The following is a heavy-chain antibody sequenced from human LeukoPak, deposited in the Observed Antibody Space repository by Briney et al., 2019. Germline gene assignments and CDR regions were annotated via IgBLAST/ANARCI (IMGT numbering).Heavy chain of an antibody. CDR3: AKDGDYGDYVRVDYYMDV. CDR1: GFTFSSYG. Sequence: PGGSLRLSCAASGFTFSSYGMHWVRQAPGKGLEWVAVIWYDGSNKYYADSVKGRFTISRDNSKNTLYLQMNSLRAEDTAVYYCAKDGDYGDYVRVDYYMDVWGKGTTVTVSS. J-gene: IGHJ6*03. V-gene: IGHV3-33*06. D-gene: IGHD4-17*01. CDR2: IWYDGSNK.